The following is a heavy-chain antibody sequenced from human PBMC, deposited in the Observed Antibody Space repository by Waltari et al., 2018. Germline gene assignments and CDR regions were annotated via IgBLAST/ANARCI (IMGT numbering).Heavy chain of an antibody. CDR2: ISHRGST. Sequence: QLQLQESGSGLVKPSQTLSLTCAVSGGSISRGGYSWSWVRQPPGKGLQGFGYISHRGSTYYNPSLKSRVTISVDRSKNQFSLKLSSVTAADTAVYYCARGGGYCSGGSCYSGPGTDAFDIWGQGTMVTVSS. V-gene: IGHV4-30-2*01. J-gene: IGHJ3*02. CDR3: ARGGGYCSGGSCYSGPGTDAFDI. CDR1: GGSISRGGYS. D-gene: IGHD2-15*01.